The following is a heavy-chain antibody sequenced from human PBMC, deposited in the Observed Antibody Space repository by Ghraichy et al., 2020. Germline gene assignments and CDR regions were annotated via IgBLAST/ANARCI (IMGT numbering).Heavy chain of an antibody. CDR3: ARAEYSGYERLLDY. J-gene: IGHJ4*02. CDR1: GYSISSGYY. D-gene: IGHD5-12*01. V-gene: IGHV4-38-2*01. Sequence: SETLSLTCGVSGYSISSGYYWGWIRQPPGKGLEWIGTIYHSGSTYYNPSLKSRVTISVDTSKNQFSLKLSSVTAADTAVYYCARAEYSGYERLLDYWGQGTLVTVSS. CDR2: IYHSGST.